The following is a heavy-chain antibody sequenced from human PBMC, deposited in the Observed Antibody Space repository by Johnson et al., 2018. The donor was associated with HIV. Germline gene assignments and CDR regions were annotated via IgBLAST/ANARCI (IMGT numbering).Heavy chain of an antibody. CDR2: IRSKTDGGTT. CDR1: GFTFSNAW. CDR3: VRPAAAGRDDAFDI. Sequence: VQLVESGGGLVKPGGSLRLSCAASGFTFSNAWMSCVRQAPGKGLAWVGRIRSKTDGGTTHYAASVKGRFTISRDDSKNSLYLQMNSLKTEDTAVYYCVRPAAAGRDDAFDIWGQGTMVTVSS. V-gene: IGHV3-15*01. D-gene: IGHD6-13*01. J-gene: IGHJ3*02.